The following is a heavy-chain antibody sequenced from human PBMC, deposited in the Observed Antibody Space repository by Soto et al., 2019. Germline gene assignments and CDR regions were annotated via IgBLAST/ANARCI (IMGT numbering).Heavy chain of an antibody. CDR2: IFPSDSDT. CDR3: ARKEKSGYFTWLDP. Sequence: GESLKISCRTSGYRFTSYWIAWVRQMPGKGLEWMGIIFPSDSDTRYSPSFQGQVTISADRSTSTVFLQWASLKASDTAVYFCARKEKSGYFTWLDPWGQGPLVTVSS. V-gene: IGHV5-51*01. CDR1: GYRFTSYW. J-gene: IGHJ5*02. D-gene: IGHD3-22*01.